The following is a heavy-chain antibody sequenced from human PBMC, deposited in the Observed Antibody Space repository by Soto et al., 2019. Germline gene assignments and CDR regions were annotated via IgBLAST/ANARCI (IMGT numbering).Heavy chain of an antibody. J-gene: IGHJ4*02. CDR2: ISAYNGNT. CDR3: ATMVRGYWFFEY. V-gene: IGHV1-18*01. Sequence: GASVKVSCKASGYTFTSYGISWVRQAPGQGLERMGWISAYNGNTNYAQKLQGRVTMTTDTSTSTAYMELRSLRSDDTAVYYCATMVRGYWFFEYWGQGTLVTVSS. CDR1: GYTFTSYG. D-gene: IGHD3-10*01.